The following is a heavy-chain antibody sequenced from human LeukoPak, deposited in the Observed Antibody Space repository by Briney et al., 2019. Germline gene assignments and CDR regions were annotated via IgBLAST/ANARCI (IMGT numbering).Heavy chain of an antibody. V-gene: IGHV3-23*01. CDR3: AKARGGDRLYDAFDI. J-gene: IGHJ3*02. D-gene: IGHD2-21*02. Sequence: GGSLRLSCAASGFSFSSYAMSWVRQAPGKGLEWVSAISGSGGSTYYADSVKGRFTISRDNSKNTLYLQMNSLRAEDTAVYYCAKARGGDRLYDAFDIWGQGTMVTVSS. CDR2: ISGSGGST. CDR1: GFSFSSYA.